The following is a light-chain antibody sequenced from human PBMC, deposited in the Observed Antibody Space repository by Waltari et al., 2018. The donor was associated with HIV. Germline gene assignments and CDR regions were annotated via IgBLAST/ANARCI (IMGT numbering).Light chain of an antibody. CDR2: KAS. J-gene: IGKJ4*01. CDR1: QTITYW. V-gene: IGKV1-5*03. Sequence: IQMTQSPSALSASVGDRVTITCRASQTITYWLAWYQQKPGKAPKLLIYKASTLQSGVPSRFSGSGSGTDFTLTISCLQSEDFATYYCQQYYSYPPLTFGGGTKVEIK. CDR3: QQYYSYPPLT.